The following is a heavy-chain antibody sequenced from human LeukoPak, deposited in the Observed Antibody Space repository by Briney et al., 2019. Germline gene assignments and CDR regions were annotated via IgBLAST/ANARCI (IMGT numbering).Heavy chain of an antibody. D-gene: IGHD3-22*01. CDR3: AKHTPLDYYDSSGYTLAD. Sequence: PGGSLRLSCAASGFTFSSYAMTWVRQAPGKGLEWVSAISGSGGRTYYADSVKGRFTISRDNSKNTLYLQMNSLRGEDTAVYYCAKHTPLDYYDSSGYTLADWGQGTLVTVSS. CDR1: GFTFSSYA. CDR2: ISGSGGRT. V-gene: IGHV3-23*01. J-gene: IGHJ4*02.